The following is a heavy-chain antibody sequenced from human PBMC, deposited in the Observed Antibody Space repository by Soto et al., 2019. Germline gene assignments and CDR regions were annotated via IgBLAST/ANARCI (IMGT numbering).Heavy chain of an antibody. D-gene: IGHD1-26*01. Sequence: QVQLQESGPGLVKPSGTLSLTCAVSGGSISSSNWWSWVRQPPGKGLEWIGEIYHSGSTNYNPSIKSRVTISVDMSKNQFSLKLSSVTAADTAVYYCERDQGGSYFPCYFSSWGQGTLATFSS. CDR3: ERDQGGSYFPCYFSS. J-gene: IGHJ5*02. CDR1: GGSISSSNW. V-gene: IGHV4-4*02. CDR2: IYHSGST.